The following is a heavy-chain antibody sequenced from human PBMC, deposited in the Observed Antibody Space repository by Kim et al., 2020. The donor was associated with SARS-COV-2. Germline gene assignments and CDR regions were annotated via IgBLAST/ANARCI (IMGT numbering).Heavy chain of an antibody. D-gene: IGHD2-15*01. J-gene: IGHJ4*02. Sequence: VKGRYTISRDNSKNTLYLQMNSLGAEDTAVYYCARAIVVVAATPRGGNDYWGQGTLVTVSS. V-gene: IGHV3-30*01. CDR3: ARAIVVVAATPRGGNDY.